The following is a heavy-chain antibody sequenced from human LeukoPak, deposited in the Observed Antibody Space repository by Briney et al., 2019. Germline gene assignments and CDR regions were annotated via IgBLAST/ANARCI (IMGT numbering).Heavy chain of an antibody. CDR2: IYYSGST. V-gene: IGHV4-59*08. CDR3: ASGDGYMNWFDP. Sequence: SETLSLTCTVSGGSISSYYWSWIRQPPGKGLEWIGYIYYSGSTNYNPSLKSRVTISVDTSKNQFSLKLSSVTAADAAVYYCASGDGYMNWFDPWGQGTLVTVSS. D-gene: IGHD5-24*01. J-gene: IGHJ5*02. CDR1: GGSISSYY.